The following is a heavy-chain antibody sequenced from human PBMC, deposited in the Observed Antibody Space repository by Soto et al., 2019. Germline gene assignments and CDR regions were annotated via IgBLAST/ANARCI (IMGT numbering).Heavy chain of an antibody. J-gene: IGHJ4*02. D-gene: IGHD5-12*01. Sequence: EVQLLESGGGLVQPGGSLRLSCSASGFTFSNCAMSWVRQAPGKGPEWVSTISGRGGSTYYADSVKGRLTISRDNSKNTLFLQMNSLRAEDTAVYYCAKRFYREEDGYNFFDSWGQGTLVTVSS. CDR2: ISGRGGST. CDR3: AKRFYREEDGYNFFDS. CDR1: GFTFSNCA. V-gene: IGHV3-23*01.